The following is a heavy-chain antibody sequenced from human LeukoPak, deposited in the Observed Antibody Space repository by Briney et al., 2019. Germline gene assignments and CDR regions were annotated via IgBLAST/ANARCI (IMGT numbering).Heavy chain of an antibody. D-gene: IGHD3-22*01. CDR1: GFTFSSYS. CDR2: IIGSGET. CDR3: ARGCYYERSGYCPFDY. J-gene: IGHJ4*02. Sequence: GGSLRLSCAASGFTFSSYSMKWVRQAPGEGLEWVSVIIGSGETYYADSVKGRFTISRDNSKNTLYLQMNSLRADDTAVYYCARGCYYERSGYCPFDYWGPGTLVTVSS. V-gene: IGHV3-23*01.